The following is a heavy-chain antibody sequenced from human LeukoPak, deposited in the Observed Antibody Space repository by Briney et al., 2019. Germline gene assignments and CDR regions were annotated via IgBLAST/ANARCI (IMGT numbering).Heavy chain of an antibody. Sequence: GRSLRLSCAASGFTFSSYAMHWVRQAPGKGLEWVAVISYDGSNKYYADSVKGRFTISRDNSKNTLYLQMNSLRAEDTAVYYCARDPYSGGYYQYYYYYMDVWGQGTTVTVSS. J-gene: IGHJ6*03. D-gene: IGHD1-26*01. V-gene: IGHV3-30-3*01. CDR1: GFTFSSYA. CDR3: ARDPYSGGYYQYYYYYMDV. CDR2: ISYDGSNK.